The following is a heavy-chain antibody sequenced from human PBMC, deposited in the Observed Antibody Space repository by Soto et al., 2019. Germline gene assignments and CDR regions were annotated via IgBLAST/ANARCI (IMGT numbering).Heavy chain of an antibody. CDR3: ARHVTYSSGWYYFDY. CDR2: IDPSDSYT. J-gene: IGHJ4*02. V-gene: IGHV5-10-1*01. D-gene: IGHD6-19*01. CDR1: GYTFTSFS. Sequence: PGESLKISCKGSGYTFTSFSITWVRQMPGKGLEWLGRIDPSDSYTNYGPSFQGHVTISADKSISTAYLQWGSLKASDTAMYYCARHVTYSSGWYYFDYSGQGTLVTFCS.